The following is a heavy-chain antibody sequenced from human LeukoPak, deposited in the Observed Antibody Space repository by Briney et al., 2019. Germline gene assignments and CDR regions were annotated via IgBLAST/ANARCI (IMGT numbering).Heavy chain of an antibody. CDR1: GGSFSGYY. D-gene: IGHD6-13*01. CDR3: ARGRRGIAAAGTGASWFDP. J-gene: IGHJ5*02. CDR2: INHSGST. V-gene: IGHV4-34*01. Sequence: SETLSLTCAVYGGSFSGYYWSWIRQPPGKGLEWIGEINHSGSTNYNPSLKSRVTMSVDTSKNQFSLKLSSVTAADTAVYYCARGRRGIAAAGTGASWFDPWGQGTLVTVSS.